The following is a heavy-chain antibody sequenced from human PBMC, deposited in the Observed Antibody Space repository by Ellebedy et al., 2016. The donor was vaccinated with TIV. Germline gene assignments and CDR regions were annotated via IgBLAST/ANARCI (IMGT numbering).Heavy chain of an antibody. CDR2: INHSGST. V-gene: IGHV4-34*01. D-gene: IGHD3-10*01. Sequence: SETLSLXXAVYGGSFSGYYWSWIRQPPGKGLEWIGEINHSGSTNYNPSLKSRVTISVDTSKNQFSLKLSSVTAADTAVYYCARGVDYYGSGSYYYWGQGTLVTVSS. CDR3: ARGVDYYGSGSYYY. CDR1: GGSFSGYY. J-gene: IGHJ4*02.